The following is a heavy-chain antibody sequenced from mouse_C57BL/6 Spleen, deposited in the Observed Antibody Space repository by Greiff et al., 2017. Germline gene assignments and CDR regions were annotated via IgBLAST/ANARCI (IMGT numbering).Heavy chain of an antibody. CDR3: SELSWTGYLCFDV. V-gene: IGHV1-81*01. CDR1: GYTFTSYG. J-gene: IGHJ1*03. D-gene: IGHD1-1*01. Sequence: QVQLKQSGAELARPGASVKLSCKASGYTFTSYGISWVKQRTGQGLEWIGEIYPRSGNTYYNEKFKGKATLTAEKSSSTVYMELRSLTSEDPAVYFVSELSWTGYLCFDVWGTGTTVTVSS. CDR2: IYPRSGNT.